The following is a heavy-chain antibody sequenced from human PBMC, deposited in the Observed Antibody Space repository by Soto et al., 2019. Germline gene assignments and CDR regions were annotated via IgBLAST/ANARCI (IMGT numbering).Heavy chain of an antibody. J-gene: IGHJ4*02. V-gene: IGHV3-23*01. D-gene: IGHD1-26*01. CDR2: ISGSGGST. Sequence: SLRLSCAASGFTFSSYAMSWVRQAPGKGLEWVSAISGSGGSTYYAYSVKGRFTISRDNSKNTLYLQMNSLRAEDTAVYYCAKGMNSGSSRRVFDYWGQGTLVTVSS. CDR1: GFTFSSYA. CDR3: AKGMNSGSSRRVFDY.